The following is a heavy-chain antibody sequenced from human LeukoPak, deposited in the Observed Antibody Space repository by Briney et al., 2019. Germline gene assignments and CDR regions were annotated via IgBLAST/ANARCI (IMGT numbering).Heavy chain of an antibody. CDR2: ISGSGGST. D-gene: IGHD2-2*01. CDR3: ANGLQGYCSSTSCSNFDY. V-gene: IGHV3-23*01. J-gene: IGHJ4*02. Sequence: GGSLRLSCAASGFTFSSYATSWVRQAPGKGLEWVSAISGSGGSTYDADSVKGRFTISRDNSKNTLYLQMNSLRAEDTAVYYCANGLQGYCSSTSCSNFDYWGQGTLVTVSS. CDR1: GFTFSSYA.